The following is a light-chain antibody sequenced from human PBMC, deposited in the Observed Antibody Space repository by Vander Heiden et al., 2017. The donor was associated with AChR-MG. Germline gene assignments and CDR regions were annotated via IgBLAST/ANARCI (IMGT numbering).Light chain of an antibody. Sequence: DIVLTPTPPSLSVTPGRPPPIPCKSSQTLLFSVGKTHLNWYQQKPGQSPKLLIYEVSSRFSGVPERFSGSGSGTDFTLKISRVEAEDVGVYYCKQGIHLPRTFGQGTKLEIK. CDR3: KQGIHLPRT. V-gene: IGKV2-29*02. CDR1: QTLLFSVGKTH. J-gene: IGKJ2*02. CDR2: EVS.